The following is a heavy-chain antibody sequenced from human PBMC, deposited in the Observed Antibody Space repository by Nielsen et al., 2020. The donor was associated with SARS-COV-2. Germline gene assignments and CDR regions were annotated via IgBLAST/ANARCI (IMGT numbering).Heavy chain of an antibody. D-gene: IGHD1-20*01. V-gene: IGHV4-61*05. CDR1: GGSISSSSYY. CDR3: AATGPNWNFGY. CDR2: IYYSGST. J-gene: IGHJ4*02. Sequence: SETLSLTCTVSGGSISSSSYYWSWIRQPPGKGLEWIGCIYYSGSTNYNPSLKSRVTISVDTSKDQFSLKLSSVTAADTAVYYCAATGPNWNFGYWGQGTLVTVSS.